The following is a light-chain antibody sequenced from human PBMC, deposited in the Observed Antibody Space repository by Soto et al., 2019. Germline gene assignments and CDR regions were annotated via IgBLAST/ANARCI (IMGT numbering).Light chain of an antibody. CDR1: QSVTSSY. CDR2: GAS. Sequence: EILLTQSPGTLSLSPGERATLSCRASQSVTSSYLAWYQLKPGQAPRLLIYGASTRATGIPDRFSGSGSGTDFTLTISRLDHEDFAVYFCQQYGSSPRTFGQGTKVEIK. V-gene: IGKV3-20*01. J-gene: IGKJ1*01. CDR3: QQYGSSPRT.